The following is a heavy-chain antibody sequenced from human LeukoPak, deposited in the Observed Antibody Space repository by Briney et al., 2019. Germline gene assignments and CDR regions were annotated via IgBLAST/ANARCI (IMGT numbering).Heavy chain of an antibody. CDR1: GGTFSSYA. V-gene: IGHV1-69*05. J-gene: IGHJ4*02. Sequence: ASVKVSCKASGGTFSSYAISWVRQAPGQGLEWMGGIIPISGTANYAQKFQGRVTITTDESTSTAYMELSSLRSEDTAVYYCARMYSSGWPFDYWGQGTLVTVSS. CDR2: IIPISGTA. D-gene: IGHD6-19*01. CDR3: ARMYSSGWPFDY.